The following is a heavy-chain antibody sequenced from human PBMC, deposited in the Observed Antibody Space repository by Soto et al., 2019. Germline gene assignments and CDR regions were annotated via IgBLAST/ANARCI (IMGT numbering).Heavy chain of an antibody. CDR3: ARVGGLAARTFDY. J-gene: IGHJ4*02. CDR2: IYYSGST. V-gene: IGHV4-59*01. D-gene: IGHD6-6*01. CDR1: GGSISDFY. Sequence: QVLLQEPGPGLVKPSETLSLTCTVSGGSISDFYWSWIWQPPGKGLEWIGYIYYSGSTNYNPSLKSRVTISVDTSKNQFSLNLRSMSPADTAVYYCARVGGLAARTFDYWGPGTLVTVSS.